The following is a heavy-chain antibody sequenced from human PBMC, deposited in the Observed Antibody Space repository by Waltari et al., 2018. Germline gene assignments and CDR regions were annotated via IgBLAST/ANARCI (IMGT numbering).Heavy chain of an antibody. J-gene: IGHJ6*02. Sequence: QVQLQQWGAGLLKPSEPLSLTCAVYGESFSGYYWIWIRQPPGKGLEWIGQINHSGHINYNPSLKSRVTISADTSKDHFSLNLTSVTAADTAVYYCARGKTGYSHGFDVWGQGHTVTVS. CDR2: INHSGHI. CDR1: GESFSGYY. CDR3: ARGKTGYSHGFDV. V-gene: IGHV4-34*01. D-gene: IGHD3-9*01.